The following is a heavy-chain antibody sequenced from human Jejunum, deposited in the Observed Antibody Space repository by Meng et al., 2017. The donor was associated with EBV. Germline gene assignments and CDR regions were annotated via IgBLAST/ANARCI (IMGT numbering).Heavy chain of an antibody. V-gene: IGHV4-61*01. CDR3: ARDLYSHASAGIDY. Sequence: QSQAPGPVWVSPSDTRSLTCTVSGASVSSGSHYWSWFRQPPGNGLQWIGYIYYTGTTNYNPALKSRVTMSVDTYKYQFSLNLTTVTAADTAVDYCARDLYSHASAGIDYWGQGTLVTVSS. CDR1: GASVSSGSHY. J-gene: IGHJ4*02. CDR2: IYYTGTT. D-gene: IGHD6-13*01.